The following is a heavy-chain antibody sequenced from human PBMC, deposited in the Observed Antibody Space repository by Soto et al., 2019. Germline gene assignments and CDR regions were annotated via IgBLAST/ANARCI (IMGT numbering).Heavy chain of an antibody. D-gene: IGHD3-22*01. Sequence: QVQLQESGPGLVKPSETLSLTCAVSGDSISTYYCMWIRQPPGKGLESIGYLYYGRSANYNPSLKSRVTLSVDTSTNQCSLTLSSMTAADTVVYYCALRSMAVVPEYWGQGTLVTVSS. CDR3: ALRSMAVVPEY. CDR2: LYYGRSA. V-gene: IGHV4-59*01. J-gene: IGHJ4*02. CDR1: GDSISTYY.